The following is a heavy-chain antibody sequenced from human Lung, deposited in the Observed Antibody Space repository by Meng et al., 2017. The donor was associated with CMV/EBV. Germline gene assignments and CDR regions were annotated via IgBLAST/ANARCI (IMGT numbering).Heavy chain of an antibody. CDR2: MYYSGST. J-gene: IGHJ4*02. V-gene: IGHV4-59*01. D-gene: IGHD1-7*01. CDR1: GDYISSYH. Sequence: SETLSLXCTVSGDYISSYHLSWIRQAPGKGLEWIGNMYYSGSTIYNLALKSRVTISVDTSKKKFSLKVRSVTAADKAVYFCEIDCPDGTGTWVFEFWGQGTMVXVSP. CDR3: EIDCPDGTGTWVFEF.